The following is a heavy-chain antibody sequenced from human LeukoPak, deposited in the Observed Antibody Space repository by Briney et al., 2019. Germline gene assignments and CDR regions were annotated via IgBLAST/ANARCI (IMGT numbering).Heavy chain of an antibody. CDR2: ISSSSSTI. J-gene: IGHJ3*02. CDR1: GFTFNSYA. Sequence: GRSLRLSCAVSGFTFNSYAMHWVRQAPGKGLEWVSYISSSSSTIYYADSVKGRFTISRDNAKNSLYLQMNSLRAEDTAVYYCARSLYDILTGYSHRVGAFDIWGQGTMVTVSS. D-gene: IGHD3-9*01. V-gene: IGHV3-48*04. CDR3: ARSLYDILTGYSHRVGAFDI.